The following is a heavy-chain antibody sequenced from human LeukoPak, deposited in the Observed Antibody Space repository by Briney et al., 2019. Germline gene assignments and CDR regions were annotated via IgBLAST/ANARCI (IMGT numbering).Heavy chain of an antibody. CDR2: INTNSGGT. Sequence: ASVKVSCKASGYTFTGYYMHWVRQAPGQGLERMGWINTNSGGTNYAQKFQGRVTMTRDTSISTAYMELSRLRSDDTAVYYCARYLWGHGVAGTGYWGQGTLVTVPS. CDR1: GYTFTGYY. D-gene: IGHD6-19*01. V-gene: IGHV1-2*02. CDR3: ARYLWGHGVAGTGY. J-gene: IGHJ4*02.